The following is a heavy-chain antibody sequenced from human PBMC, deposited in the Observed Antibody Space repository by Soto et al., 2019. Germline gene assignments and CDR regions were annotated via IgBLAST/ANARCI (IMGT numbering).Heavy chain of an antibody. CDR2: IIPFSDTA. CDR3: ATSVVSWFET. CDR1: RGAFSSYG. D-gene: IGHD2-15*01. V-gene: IGHV1-69*06. Sequence: ASVKVSCKASRGAFSSYGISWVRQAPGQGLEWMGGIIPFSDTANYAQKFQGGVTITADKSTYTVHMELSSLRSEDTAVYYCATSVVSWFETWGQGTLVTVSS. J-gene: IGHJ5*02.